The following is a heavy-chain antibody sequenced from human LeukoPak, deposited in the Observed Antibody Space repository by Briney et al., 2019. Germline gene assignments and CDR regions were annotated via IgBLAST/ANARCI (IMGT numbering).Heavy chain of an antibody. CDR2: IRYDGSNK. CDR3: AKSGYSYGYYPPYYYYMDV. J-gene: IGHJ6*03. V-gene: IGHV3-30*02. CDR1: GFTFRNYG. D-gene: IGHD5-18*01. Sequence: GGSLRLSCSASGFTFRNYGMHWVRQAPGKGLEWVAFIRYDGSNKYYADSVKGRFTISRDNSKNTLYLQMNSLRAEDTAVYYCAKSGYSYGYYPPYYYYMDVWGKGTTVTISS.